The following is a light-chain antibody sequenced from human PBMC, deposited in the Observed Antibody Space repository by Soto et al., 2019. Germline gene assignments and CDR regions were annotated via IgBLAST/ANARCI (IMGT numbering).Light chain of an antibody. CDR2: DVT. Sequence: QSALTQPRSVSGSPGQSVTISCTGTNSDVGRYNFVSWYQQYPGKVPKLMIYDVTKRSSGVPDRFSGSKSGNTASLTISGLQAEDEADYYCCSYADTLYVFGTGTKVTVL. CDR1: NSDVGRYNF. V-gene: IGLV2-11*01. CDR3: CSYADTLYV. J-gene: IGLJ1*01.